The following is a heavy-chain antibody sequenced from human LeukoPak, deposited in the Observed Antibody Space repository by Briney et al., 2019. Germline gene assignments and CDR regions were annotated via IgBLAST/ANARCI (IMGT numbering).Heavy chain of an antibody. V-gene: IGHV1-18*01. D-gene: IGHD4-17*01. CDR3: ARVSHGDYEGY. CDR2: ISAYNGGT. Sequence: ASVKVSCKASGYTFTTYGISWVRQGPGQGLEWMGWISAYNGGTNYAQNLQDRVTMTTDTSTSTAYMELRSLRSDDTAVYYCARVSHGDYEGYWGQGTLVTVSS. CDR1: GYTFTTYG. J-gene: IGHJ4*02.